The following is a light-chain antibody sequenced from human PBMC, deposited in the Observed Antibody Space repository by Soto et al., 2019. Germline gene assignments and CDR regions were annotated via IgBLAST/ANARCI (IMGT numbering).Light chain of an antibody. CDR1: QSVSSG. V-gene: IGKV3-15*01. J-gene: IGKJ4*01. CDR2: DTS. Sequence: EIVLTQSPGTLSLSPGQRATLSCRASQSVSSGRLAWYQQTPGQTPRLLIYDTSTRATGVPTRFSGSRSGAEFTLTINSLQSEDFAVYYCQPYNNWPLTFGGGTKVDIK. CDR3: QPYNNWPLT.